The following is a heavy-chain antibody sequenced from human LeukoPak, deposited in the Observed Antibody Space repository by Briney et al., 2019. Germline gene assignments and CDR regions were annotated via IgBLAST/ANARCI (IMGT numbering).Heavy chain of an antibody. CDR2: INTNTGNP. CDR1: GYTFAGCY. J-gene: IGHJ4*02. Sequence: GASVKVSCKASGYTFAGCYMHWVRQAPGQGLEWMGWINTNTGNPTYAQGFTGRFVFSLDTSVSTAYLQISSLKAEDTAVYYCARDGGFGVHDYWGQGTLVTVSS. D-gene: IGHD3-10*01. CDR3: ARDGGFGVHDY. V-gene: IGHV7-4-1*02.